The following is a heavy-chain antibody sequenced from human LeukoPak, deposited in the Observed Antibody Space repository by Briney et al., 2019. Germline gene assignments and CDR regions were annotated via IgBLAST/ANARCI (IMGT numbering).Heavy chain of an antibody. CDR1: GLTVNNNY. J-gene: IGHJ5*02. Sequence: PGGSLRLSCAASGLTVNNNYMNWVRQAPGKGLEWVSYISGGDTTIYYADSVRGRFTISRDNAKNSLYLQMNSLRAEDTALYYCTRGTGGSAWGQETLVTVSS. V-gene: IGHV3-11*04. CDR3: TRGTGGSA. CDR2: ISGGDTTI. D-gene: IGHD2-15*01.